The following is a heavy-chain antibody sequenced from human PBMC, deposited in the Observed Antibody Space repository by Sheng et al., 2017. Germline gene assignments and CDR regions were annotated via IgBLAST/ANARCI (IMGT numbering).Heavy chain of an antibody. D-gene: IGHD2-15*01. V-gene: IGHV1-69*01. CDR2: IIPMVGTP. J-gene: IGHJ6*02. Sequence: QLAQSGAEVKKPGSSVKVSCKASGGTLRTSGISWVRQARGQGLEWMGGIIPMVGTPNYAQKFQGRVTITADESANTAYMELSSLRSEDTAVYYCARGSCSGGRCYHDQYYDMDVWGQGP. CDR1: GGTLRTSG. CDR3: ARGSCSGGRCYHDQYYDMDV.